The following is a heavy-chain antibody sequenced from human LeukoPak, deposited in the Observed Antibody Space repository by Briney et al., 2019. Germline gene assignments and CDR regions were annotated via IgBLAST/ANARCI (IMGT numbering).Heavy chain of an antibody. Sequence: SETLSLTCSVSGASMKDYYWNWIRLSTGKGLEWIGRFYDTGSVIYNPSLKSRVTISVDTSKNQFSLKLSSVTAADTAVYYCARVLLGSAFDYWGQGTLVTVSS. V-gene: IGHV4-4*07. CDR3: ARVLLGSAFDY. CDR2: FYDTGSV. J-gene: IGHJ4*02. D-gene: IGHD2-15*01. CDR1: GASMKDYY.